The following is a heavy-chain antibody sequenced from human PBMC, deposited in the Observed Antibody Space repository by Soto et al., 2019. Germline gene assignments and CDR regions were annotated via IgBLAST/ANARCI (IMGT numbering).Heavy chain of an antibody. Sequence: PGGSLRLSCAASGFTFSDYYWVWIRQVPGKGLEWVSYISISGGTIYYADSVKGRFTISRDNAKNSVYLQMNSLRAEDTAVYYCARTKRYYDILTRDYYYYGMDVWGQGTTVTVSS. J-gene: IGHJ6*02. V-gene: IGHV3-11*01. CDR3: ARTKRYYDILTRDYYYYGMDV. CDR2: ISISGGTI. CDR1: GFTFSDYY. D-gene: IGHD3-9*01.